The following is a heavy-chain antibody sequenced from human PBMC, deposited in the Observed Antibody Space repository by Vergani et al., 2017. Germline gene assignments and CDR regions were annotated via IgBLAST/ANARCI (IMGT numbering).Heavy chain of an antibody. Sequence: QVQLVQSGAEVKKPGASVKVSCKASGYTFTSYGISWVRQAPGQGLEWMGWISTYNGNPNYAQKPQGRVTMTTDTSTITAYMELRSLRSDETAVYYCARDRASLIVVVPAAYFDYWGQGTLVTVSS. D-gene: IGHD2-2*01. CDR1: GYTFTSYG. CDR3: ARDRASLIVVVPAAYFDY. J-gene: IGHJ4*02. V-gene: IGHV1-18*01. CDR2: ISTYNGNP.